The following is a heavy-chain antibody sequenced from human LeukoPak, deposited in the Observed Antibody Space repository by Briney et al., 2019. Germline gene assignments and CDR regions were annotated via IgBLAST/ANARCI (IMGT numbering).Heavy chain of an antibody. D-gene: IGHD1-26*01. Sequence: KPSEALSLTCTVSGGSISSYYWSWIRQPPGKGLEWIGYIYYSGSTNYNPSLKSRVTISVDTSKNQFSLKLSSVTAADTAVYYCAREVISGGYGYWGQGTLVTVSS. V-gene: IGHV4-59*01. CDR1: GGSISSYY. J-gene: IGHJ4*02. CDR3: AREVISGGYGY. CDR2: IYYSGST.